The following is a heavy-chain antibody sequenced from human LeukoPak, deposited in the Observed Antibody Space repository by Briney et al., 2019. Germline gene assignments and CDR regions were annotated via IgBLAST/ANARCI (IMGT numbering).Heavy chain of an antibody. V-gene: IGHV3-11*01. CDR1: GFTFSDYY. J-gene: IGHJ4*02. CDR2: ISSSGSTI. CDR3: ARDRYYDSSGYYCLDY. Sequence: GGSLRLSCAASGFTFSDYYMSWIRQAPGKGLEWVSYISSSGSTIYYADSVKGRFTISRDNAKNSLYLQMNSLRAEDTAVYYCARDRYYDSSGYYCLDYWGQGTLVTVSS. D-gene: IGHD3-22*01.